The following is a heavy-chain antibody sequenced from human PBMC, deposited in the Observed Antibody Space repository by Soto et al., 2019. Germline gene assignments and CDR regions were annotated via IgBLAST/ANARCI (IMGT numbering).Heavy chain of an antibody. CDR1: GFTFSTYA. Sequence: EVQLLESGGGLVQPGGSLRLSCAASGFTFSTYAMGWVRQAPGKGLEWVSSISGSGGDTYYADSVKGRFTISRDNSKNTLYLQMNSLRAEDTAVYYCAKEKISAAGYYFDYWGQGTLVTVSS. V-gene: IGHV3-23*01. D-gene: IGHD6-13*01. J-gene: IGHJ4*02. CDR2: ISGSGGDT. CDR3: AKEKISAAGYYFDY.